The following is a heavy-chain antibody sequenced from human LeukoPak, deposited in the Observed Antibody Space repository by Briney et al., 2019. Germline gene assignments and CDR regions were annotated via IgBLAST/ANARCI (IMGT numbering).Heavy chain of an antibody. J-gene: IGHJ4*02. CDR3: ARDYYYDSSGYTTQNFDY. V-gene: IGHV3-30-3*01. CDR1: GFTFSSYA. CDR2: ISYDGSNK. Sequence: PGGSLRVSCAASGFTFSSYAMHWVRQAPGKGLEWVAVISYDGSNKYYADSVKGRFTISRDNSKNTLYLQMNSLRAEDTAVYYCARDYYYDSSGYTTQNFDYWGQGTLVTVSS. D-gene: IGHD3-22*01.